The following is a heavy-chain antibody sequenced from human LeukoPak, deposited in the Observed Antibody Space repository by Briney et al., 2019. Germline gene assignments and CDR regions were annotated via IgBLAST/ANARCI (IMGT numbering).Heavy chain of an antibody. J-gene: IGHJ4*02. CDR2: IYHSGST. Sequence: PSQTLSLTCTVSGGSISSGGYYWSWIRQPPGKGLEWIGYIYHSGSTYYNPSLKSRVTISVDTSKEQFPLKVNSVTAADTAVYYCTRGAGWLIDYWGQGILVTVSS. CDR1: GGSISSGGYY. CDR3: TRGAGWLIDY. V-gene: IGHV4-30-2*01. D-gene: IGHD3-16*01.